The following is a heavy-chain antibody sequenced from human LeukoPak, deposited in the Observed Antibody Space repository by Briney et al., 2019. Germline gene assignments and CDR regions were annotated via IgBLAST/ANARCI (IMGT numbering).Heavy chain of an antibody. CDR3: ARSPGYCSSTSCYIYYYGMDV. V-gene: IGHV4-39*07. CDR1: GGSVSTSTYY. J-gene: IGHJ6*02. CDR2: IYYSGHT. Sequence: PSETLSLTCTVSGGSVSTSTYYWGWIRQPPGKGLEWIGSIYYSGHTYYNPSLKSRVTISVDTSKNQFSLKLSSVTAADTAVYYCARSPGYCSSTSCYIYYYGMDVWGQGTTVTVSS. D-gene: IGHD2-2*02.